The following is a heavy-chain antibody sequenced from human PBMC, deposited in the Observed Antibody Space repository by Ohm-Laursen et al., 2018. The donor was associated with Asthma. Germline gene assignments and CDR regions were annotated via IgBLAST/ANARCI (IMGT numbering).Heavy chain of an antibody. CDR1: GFNLSDYV. CDR2: ISKDGGTK. V-gene: IGHV3-30*18. D-gene: IGHD2-21*01. Sequence: SLRLSCAASGFNLSDYVIHWVRQAPGKGLEWVAVISKDGGTKYYADSVRGRLTISRDTTRNTVYLQMNSLKSEDTAVYFCAKDLDHIVVVIATLDSWGQGTLVTVSS. J-gene: IGHJ4*02. CDR3: AKDLDHIVVVIATLDS.